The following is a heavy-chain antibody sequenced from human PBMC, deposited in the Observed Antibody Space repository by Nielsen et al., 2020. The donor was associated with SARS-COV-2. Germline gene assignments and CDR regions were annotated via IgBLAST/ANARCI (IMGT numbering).Heavy chain of an antibody. J-gene: IGHJ6*02. CDR2: IKQDGSEK. D-gene: IGHD1-26*01. Sequence: GESLKISCAASGFTFSSYWMSWVRQAPGKGLEWVANIKQDGSEKYYADSVKGRFTISRDNSKNTLYLQMNSLRAEDTAVYYCAKDGGEGRYYYYYGMDVWGQGTTVTVSS. V-gene: IGHV3-7*03. CDR1: GFTFSSYW. CDR3: AKDGGEGRYYYYYGMDV.